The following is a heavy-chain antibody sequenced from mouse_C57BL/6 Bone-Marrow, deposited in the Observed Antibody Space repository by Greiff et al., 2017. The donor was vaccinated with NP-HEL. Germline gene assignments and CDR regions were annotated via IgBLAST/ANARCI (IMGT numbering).Heavy chain of an antibody. CDR1: GYEFSNYW. CDR2: IYPGDGDT. CDR3: ARGAY. Sequence: VQLQQSGAELVKPGASVKISCKASGYEFSNYWMNWVKQRPGKGLEWIGQIYPGDGDTNYNGKFKDKATLTADKSSSTAYMQLSRLTSDDAAVYFCARGAYWGQGTLVTVSA. J-gene: IGHJ3*01. V-gene: IGHV1-80*01.